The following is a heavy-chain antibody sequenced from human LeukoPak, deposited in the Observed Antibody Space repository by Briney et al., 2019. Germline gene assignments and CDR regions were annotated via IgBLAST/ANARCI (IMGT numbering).Heavy chain of an antibody. CDR1: GYTFGDYY. J-gene: IGHJ4*02. CDR3: ARDGEYGTGSYYRGSFDY. D-gene: IGHD3-10*01. CDR2: INPNSGGT. V-gene: IGHV1-2*02. Sequence: GASVKVSCKASGYTFGDYYMHWVRQAPGQGLEWMGWINPNSGGTDYGQKFQGRVTMARDTSISTVYMDLSSLGSDDTAVYYCARDGEYGTGSYYRGSFDYWGQGILVTVSS.